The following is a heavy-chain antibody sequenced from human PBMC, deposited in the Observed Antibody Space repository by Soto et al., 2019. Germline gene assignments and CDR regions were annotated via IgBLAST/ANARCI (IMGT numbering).Heavy chain of an antibody. Sequence: PSQTLSLTCAISGDSVSSNSAAWNWIRQSPSRGLEWLGRTYYRSKWYNDYAVSVKSRITINPDTSKNQFSLQLNSVTPEDTAVCYCARGRRDYSDQEGYGMDVWGQGTTVTVSS. J-gene: IGHJ6*02. CDR2: TYYRSKWYN. CDR3: ARGRRDYSDQEGYGMDV. V-gene: IGHV6-1*01. CDR1: GDSVSSNSAA. D-gene: IGHD1-26*01.